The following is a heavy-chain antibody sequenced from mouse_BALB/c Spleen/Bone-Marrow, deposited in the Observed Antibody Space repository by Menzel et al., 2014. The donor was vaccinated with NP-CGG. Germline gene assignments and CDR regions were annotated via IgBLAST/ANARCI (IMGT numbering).Heavy chain of an antibody. CDR2: ISSGSSTI. V-gene: IGHV5-17*02. CDR1: GFTFSSFG. J-gene: IGHJ1*01. Sequence: EVQLVESGGGLVQPGGSRKLSCAASGFTFSSFGMHWVRQAPEKGLEWVAYISSGSSTIYYADTVKGRFTISRDNPKNTLFLQMTSLRSEDTAMYYCARPFYYYFDVWVAGTTVTVSS. CDR3: ARPFYYYFDV. D-gene: IGHD1-1*01.